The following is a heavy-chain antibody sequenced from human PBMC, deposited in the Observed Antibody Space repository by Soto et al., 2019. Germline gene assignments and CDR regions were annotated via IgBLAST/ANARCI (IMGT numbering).Heavy chain of an antibody. J-gene: IGHJ6*02. Sequence: QVQLVESGGGVVQPGRSLRLSCAASGFTFSSYAMHWVRQAPGKGLEWVAVXXYDGSNKYYADSVKGRFTISRDNSKXXXXXXXXXXXXXXXXXXXXXXXXXXXXXXXXXXXXGMDVWGQGTTVTVSS. V-gene: IGHV3-30-3*01. CDR2: XXYDGSNK. CDR3: XXXXXXXXXXXXXXXXGMDV. CDR1: GFTFSSYA.